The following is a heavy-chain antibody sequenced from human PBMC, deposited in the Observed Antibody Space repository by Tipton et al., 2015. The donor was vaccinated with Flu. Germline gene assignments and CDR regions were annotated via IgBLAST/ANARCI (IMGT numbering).Heavy chain of an antibody. CDR3: VKDIRKGDGDYFFDY. J-gene: IGHJ4*02. D-gene: IGHD4-17*01. Sequence: LSLTCTVSGFIFDDYALHWVRQVPGKGLEWVSGISWNSGSIDYGDSVKGRFTISRDNAKSTLYLQMNSLRPEDTALYYCVKDIRKGDGDYFFDYWGQGTLVTVSS. CDR1: GFIFDDYA. CDR2: ISWNSGSI. V-gene: IGHV3-9*01.